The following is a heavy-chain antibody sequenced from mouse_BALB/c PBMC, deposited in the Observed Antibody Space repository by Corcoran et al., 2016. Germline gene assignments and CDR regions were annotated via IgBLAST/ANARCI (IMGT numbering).Heavy chain of an antibody. Sequence: EVQLQQSGAELVKPGVSVKLSCTASGFNIKDTYMHWVKQRPEQGLEWIGRIDPANGNTKYDPKFQGKATITADTSSNTAYLQLSSLTSEDTAVYYCANWDWYFDVGGAGTTDTVSS. CDR2: IDPANGNT. CDR3: ANWDWYFDV. CDR1: GFNIKDTY. V-gene: IGHV14-3*02. J-gene: IGHJ1*01. D-gene: IGHD4-1*01.